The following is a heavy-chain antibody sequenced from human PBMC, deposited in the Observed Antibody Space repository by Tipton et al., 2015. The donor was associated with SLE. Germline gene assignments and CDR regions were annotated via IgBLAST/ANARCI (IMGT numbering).Heavy chain of an antibody. V-gene: IGHV4-34*01. D-gene: IGHD6-13*01. J-gene: IGHJ4*02. CDR2: INHSGST. CDR3: ARGRRDSSWYADY. CDR1: GGSISSYY. Sequence: TLSLTCTVSGGSISSYYWSWIRQSPGKGLEWIGEINHSGSTNYNPSLKSRVTISVDTSKNQFSLKLSSVTAADTAVYYCARGRRDSSWYADYWGQGTLVTVSS.